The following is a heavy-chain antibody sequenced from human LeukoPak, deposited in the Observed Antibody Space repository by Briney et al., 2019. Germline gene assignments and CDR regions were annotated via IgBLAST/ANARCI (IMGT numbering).Heavy chain of an antibody. CDR3: ARIGHPWGIEDAFDI. D-gene: IGHD3-16*01. CDR2: TYYTSKWYS. Sequence: TSQTLSLTCAISGDTVSSNSATWNWIRQSPSRGLEWLGRTYYTSKWYSDYAVSVKSRITINPGTSKNQFSLQLNSVTSEDTAVYYCARIGHPWGIEDAFDIWGQGTMVTVSS. CDR1: GDTVSSNSAT. V-gene: IGHV6-1*01. J-gene: IGHJ3*02.